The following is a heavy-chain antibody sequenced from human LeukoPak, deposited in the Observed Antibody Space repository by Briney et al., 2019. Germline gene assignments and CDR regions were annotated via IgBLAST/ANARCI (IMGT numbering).Heavy chain of an antibody. CDR1: GGSISSSNYY. CDR2: IYYSGST. J-gene: IGHJ4*02. Sequence: PSETLSLTCTVSGGSISSSNYYWGWIRQPPGKGLEWIGSIYYSGSTYYNPSLKSRVTISVDTSKNQFSLKLSSVTAADTAIYYCARTWIQLFTPDFDFWGQGTLVTVSS. D-gene: IGHD5-18*01. CDR3: ARTWIQLFTPDFDF. V-gene: IGHV4-39*01.